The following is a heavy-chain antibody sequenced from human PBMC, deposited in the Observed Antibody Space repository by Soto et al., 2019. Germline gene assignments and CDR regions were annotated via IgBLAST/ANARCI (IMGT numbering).Heavy chain of an antibody. CDR3: AWERAPPGLEYYGMED. CDR1: AGLIRSYY. D-gene: IGHD6-13*01. CDR2: IYYSGST. Sequence: SEELSLTCTVSAGLIRSYYWSWIRQPPGKGLEWIGYIYYSGSTNYNPSLKSRVTISVDTSKNQFSLKLSSVTAADTAVYYCAWERAPPGLEYYGMEDWAHVTT. J-gene: IGHJ6*02. V-gene: IGHV4-59*01.